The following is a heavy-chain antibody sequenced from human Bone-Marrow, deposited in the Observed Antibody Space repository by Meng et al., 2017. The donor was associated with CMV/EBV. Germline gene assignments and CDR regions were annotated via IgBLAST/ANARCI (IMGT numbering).Heavy chain of an antibody. V-gene: IGHV3-30*02. CDR2: IRYDGGIK. J-gene: IGHJ4*02. CDR1: GFTFSNYG. Sequence: GGSLRLSCAASGFTFSNYGMHWVRQAPGKGLEWVAFIRYDGGIKYYADSVKGRFTISRDNSKNTLFLQMDSLRPEDTAVYYCAKDVDPMILVAMVYFDCWGQGTRVTGYS. D-gene: IGHD3-22*01. CDR3: AKDVDPMILVAMVYFDC.